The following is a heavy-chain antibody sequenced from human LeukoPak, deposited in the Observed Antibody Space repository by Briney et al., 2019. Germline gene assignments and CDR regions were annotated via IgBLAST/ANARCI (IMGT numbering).Heavy chain of an antibody. Sequence: SETLSLTCTVYGGSISSYYWSWIRQPAGKGLEWIGRIYTSGSTNYNPSLKSRVTMSVDTSKNQLSLELSSVTPAETAVYYCARSTAYSGNYPYYYFGMDVWGQGTTVTVS. CDR2: IYTSGST. CDR3: ARSTAYSGNYPYYYFGMDV. D-gene: IGHD1-26*01. V-gene: IGHV4-59*10. CDR1: GGSISSYY. J-gene: IGHJ6*02.